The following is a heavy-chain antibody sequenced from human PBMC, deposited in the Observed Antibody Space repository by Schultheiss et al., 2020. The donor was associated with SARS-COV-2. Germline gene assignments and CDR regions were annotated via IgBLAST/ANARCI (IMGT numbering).Heavy chain of an antibody. V-gene: IGHV3-21*01. CDR3: ARVPVAGVDY. CDR2: ISSSSAFI. J-gene: IGHJ4*02. CDR1: GFTFSSYS. Sequence: GGSLRLSCAASGFTFSSYSMNWVRQAPGKGLEWVSSISSSSAFIYYSDSVKGRFTISRDNAKNSLYLQMNSLRAEDTAVYYCARVPVAGVDYWGQGTLVTVSS. D-gene: IGHD6-19*01.